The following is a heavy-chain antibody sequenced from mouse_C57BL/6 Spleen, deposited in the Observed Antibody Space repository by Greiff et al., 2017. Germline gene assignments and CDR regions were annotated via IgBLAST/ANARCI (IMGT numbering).Heavy chain of an antibody. CDR1: GYTFTSYW. Sequence: QVQLQQSGAELVKPGASVKLSCKASGYTFTSYWMQWVKQRPGQGLEWIGEIDPSDSYTTYNQKFKGKATLTVDTSSSTAYMQLSSLTSEDSAVYYCARYPFITTVVAPSFDYWGQGTTLTVSS. CDR2: IDPSDSYT. J-gene: IGHJ2*01. CDR3: ARYPFITTVVAPSFDY. V-gene: IGHV1-50*01. D-gene: IGHD1-1*01.